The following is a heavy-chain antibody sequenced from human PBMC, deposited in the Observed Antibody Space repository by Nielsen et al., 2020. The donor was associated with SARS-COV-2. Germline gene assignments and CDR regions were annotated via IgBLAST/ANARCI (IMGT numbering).Heavy chain of an antibody. V-gene: IGHV4-39*02. CDR1: GGSISSSSYY. CDR3: AREVTSSISYYFDY. Sequence: GSLRLSCTVSGGSISSSSYYWGWIRQPPGKGLEWIGSIYYSGSTYYNPSLKSRVTISADTSKNQFSLKLSSVTAADTAVYYCAREVTSSISYYFDYWGQGTLVTVSS. D-gene: IGHD2-2*01. CDR2: IYYSGST. J-gene: IGHJ4*02.